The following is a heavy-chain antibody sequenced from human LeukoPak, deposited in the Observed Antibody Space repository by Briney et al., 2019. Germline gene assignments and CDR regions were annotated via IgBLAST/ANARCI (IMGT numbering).Heavy chain of an antibody. CDR3: AKFEYSSTSPA. D-gene: IGHD6-6*01. Sequence: AGGSLRLSCAASGFTFSSYGMHWVRQAPGKGLEWVACIRYDGSNKYYADSVKGRFTISRDNSKNTLYLQMNILRAEDTAVYYCAKFEYSSTSPAWGQGTLVTVSP. CDR1: GFTFSSYG. J-gene: IGHJ5*02. V-gene: IGHV3-30*02. CDR2: IRYDGSNK.